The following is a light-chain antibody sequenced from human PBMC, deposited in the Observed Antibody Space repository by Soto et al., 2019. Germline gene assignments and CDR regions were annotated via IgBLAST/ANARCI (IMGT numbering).Light chain of an antibody. Sequence: EIVFTQSPATLSLSPGERATLSCRASQSVSVYLAWYQQKPGQAPRLLISDASGRAAGVPVRFSGSGSGTDFTLTISSLEPEDFAVYYCQQYNNWPQTFGQGTKVDIK. CDR2: DAS. J-gene: IGKJ1*01. V-gene: IGKV3-11*01. CDR3: QQYNNWPQT. CDR1: QSVSVY.